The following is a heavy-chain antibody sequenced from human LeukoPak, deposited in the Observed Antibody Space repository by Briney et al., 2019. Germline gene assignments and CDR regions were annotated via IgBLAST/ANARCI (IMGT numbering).Heavy chain of an antibody. CDR2: ISVSGNT. J-gene: IGHJ4*02. D-gene: IGHD2-15*01. CDR1: GFTFDDYA. Sequence: GGSLRLSCAASGFTFDDYAMSWVRQGPGKGLEWVSAISVSGNTYHADSVKGRFTISRDSYKNTLYLQMNSLRAEDAAVYYCAKAPVTTCSGAYCYPFDYWGQGTLVTVSS. CDR3: AKAPVTTCSGAYCYPFDY. V-gene: IGHV3-23*01.